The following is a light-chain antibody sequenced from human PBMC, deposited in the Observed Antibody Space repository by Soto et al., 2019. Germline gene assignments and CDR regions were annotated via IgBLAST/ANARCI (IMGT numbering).Light chain of an antibody. Sequence: EAVLTQSQATLSVSPGERATLSCRASQSVATNLAWYQQRPGQAPRLLIYGASKRAIGLPARFSGSGSGTEFTLTITSLQSEDFAVYYCQQYNNWPQTFGQGTKVDIK. V-gene: IGKV3-15*01. CDR2: GAS. J-gene: IGKJ1*01. CDR1: QSVATN. CDR3: QQYNNWPQT.